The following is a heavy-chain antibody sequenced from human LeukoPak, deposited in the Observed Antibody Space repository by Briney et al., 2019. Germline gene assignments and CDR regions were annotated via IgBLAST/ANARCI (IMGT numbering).Heavy chain of an antibody. D-gene: IGHD2-2*01. Sequence: SETLSLTCTVSGGSISSGSYYWSWIRQPAGKGLEWIVRIYTSGSTNYNPSLKSRVTISVDTSKNQFSLKLSSVTAADTAVYYCARDYYYCSSTSCYSGYHAFDIWGQGTMVTVSS. V-gene: IGHV4-61*02. CDR3: ARDYYYCSSTSCYSGYHAFDI. J-gene: IGHJ3*02. CDR2: IYTSGST. CDR1: GGSISSGSYY.